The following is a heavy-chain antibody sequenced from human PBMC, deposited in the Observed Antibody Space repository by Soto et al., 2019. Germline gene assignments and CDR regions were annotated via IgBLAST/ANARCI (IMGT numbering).Heavy chain of an antibody. J-gene: IGHJ3*01. V-gene: IGHV3-53*01. CDR3: AASVTTGGGFDF. Sequence: PGGSLRLSCAASGFSVSAKYLIWVRQAPGKDLEWVSVISDAGITRYGDSVEGRFTISRDKIKNTVSLQMDSLKVDDTAVYYCAASVTTGGGFDFWGQGTMVTVSS. D-gene: IGHD4-17*01. CDR2: ISDAGIT. CDR1: GFSVSAKY.